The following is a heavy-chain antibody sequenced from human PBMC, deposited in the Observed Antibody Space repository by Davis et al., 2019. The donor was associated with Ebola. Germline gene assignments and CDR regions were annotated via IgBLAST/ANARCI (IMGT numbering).Heavy chain of an antibody. CDR2: ISGSGGST. V-gene: IGHV3-23*01. D-gene: IGHD4-23*01. CDR3: AKTTLATRSTVVTRFFNY. Sequence: GESLKISCAASGFTFTNYVMSWLRQAPGKGLEWVSVISGSGGSTYYADSVKGRFTISRDNSKNTLYLQMNTLRAEDTAVYYCAKTTLATRSTVVTRFFNYWGQGTLVTVSS. CDR1: GFTFTNYV. J-gene: IGHJ4*02.